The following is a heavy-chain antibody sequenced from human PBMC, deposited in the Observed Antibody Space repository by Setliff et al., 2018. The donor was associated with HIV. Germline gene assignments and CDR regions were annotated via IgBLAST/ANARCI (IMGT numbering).Heavy chain of an antibody. CDR3: ARGGGSSYLYDSRGSEYFQF. CDR2: MNPSSGHT. D-gene: IGHD3-22*01. CDR1: GYTFTNSD. V-gene: IGHV1-8*02. Sequence: GASVKVSCKASGYTFTNSDINLVRQAPGQGLEWMGWMNPSSGHTGYAHKFQGRVTMTRDTSISTAFMELSSLTSEDSAVYYCARGGGSSYLYDSRGSEYFQFWGQGALVTVSS. J-gene: IGHJ1*01.